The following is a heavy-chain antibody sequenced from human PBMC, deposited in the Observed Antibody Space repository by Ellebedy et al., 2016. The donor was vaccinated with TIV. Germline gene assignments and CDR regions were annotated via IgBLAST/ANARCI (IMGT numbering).Heavy chain of an antibody. D-gene: IGHD3-10*01. J-gene: IGHJ4*02. CDR3: AMTPRSLGSGSYRGRFDY. CDR1: GGSFSDYY. Sequence: PSETLSPTCAVYGGSFSDYYWSWIRQPPGKGLEWIGEINHRGSTNYNPSLKSRVTISVDTSKNQFSLRLSSVNAADTAMYYCAMTPRSLGSGSYRGRFDYWGQGTLVTVSS. CDR2: INHRGST. V-gene: IGHV4-34*01.